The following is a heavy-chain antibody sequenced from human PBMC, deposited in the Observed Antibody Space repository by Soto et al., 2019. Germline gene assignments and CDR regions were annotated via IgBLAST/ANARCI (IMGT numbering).Heavy chain of an antibody. CDR3: ARRGSRNELYGMDV. J-gene: IGHJ6*02. Sequence: GESLKISCKGSGYSFSNYWIGWVRQMPGKGLEWMGIIFPADSDTRYSPSFQGQVTISADKSTSTAYLQWSSLKASDTAMYYCARRGSRNELYGMDVLGQGTTVTVSS. D-gene: IGHD1-7*01. CDR1: GYSFSNYW. V-gene: IGHV5-51*01. CDR2: IFPADSDT.